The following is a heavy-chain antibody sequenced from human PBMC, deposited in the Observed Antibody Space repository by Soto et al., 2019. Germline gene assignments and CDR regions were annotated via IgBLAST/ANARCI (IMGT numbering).Heavy chain of an antibody. CDR3: ARDKITDLFDY. Sequence: SETLSLTCAVYGGSFSGYCWTWIRQPPGTGLEWIGEINHSGSTNYNPSLKSRVTISVDTSKNQFSLKLTSVTAADTAVYYCARDKITDLFDYWGQGTLVTVSS. V-gene: IGHV4-34*01. J-gene: IGHJ4*02. D-gene: IGHD3-10*01. CDR2: INHSGST. CDR1: GGSFSGYC.